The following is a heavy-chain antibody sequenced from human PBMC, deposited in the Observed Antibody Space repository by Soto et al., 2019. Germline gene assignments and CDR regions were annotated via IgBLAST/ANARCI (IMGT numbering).Heavy chain of an antibody. Sequence: ASVKVSCKASGYTFTSYGISWVRQAPGQGLEWMGWSSAYNGNTNYAQKLQGRVTMTTDTSTSTAYMELRSLRSDDTAVYYCARDTTYYDFWSGHRFDPWGQGTLVTVSS. J-gene: IGHJ5*02. CDR2: SSAYNGNT. CDR3: ARDTTYYDFWSGHRFDP. CDR1: GYTFTSYG. D-gene: IGHD3-3*01. V-gene: IGHV1-18*01.